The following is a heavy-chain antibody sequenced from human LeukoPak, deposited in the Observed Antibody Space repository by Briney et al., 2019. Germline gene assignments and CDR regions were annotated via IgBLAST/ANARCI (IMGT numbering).Heavy chain of an antibody. V-gene: IGHV1-8*01. D-gene: IGHD6-13*01. CDR3: ARRRYSSNWYYFDY. Sequence: ASVKVSCKASGYTFTSYDINWVRQATGQRLEWTGWMNPNSGNTGYVQKFQGRVTMTRNTSISTAYMELSSLRSEDTAVYYCARRRYSSNWYYFDYWGQGTLVTVSS. J-gene: IGHJ4*02. CDR1: GYTFTSYD. CDR2: MNPNSGNT.